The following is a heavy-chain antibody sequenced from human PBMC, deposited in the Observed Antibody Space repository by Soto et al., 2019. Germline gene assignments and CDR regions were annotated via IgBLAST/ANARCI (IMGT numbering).Heavy chain of an antibody. V-gene: IGHV1-69*01. CDR3: ARCRSYDSSGYWFCDAFDI. D-gene: IGHD3-22*01. CDR1: GGTFSSYT. Sequence: QVQLVQSGAEVKKPGSSVKVACKASGGTFSSYTISWVRQAPGQGLEWMGGIILKFGTANYAQKFQGRVTITADESTRTAYMELSSLRSEDTAVYYCARCRSYDSSGYWFCDAFDIWGQGTMVTVSS. CDR2: IILKFGTA. J-gene: IGHJ3*02.